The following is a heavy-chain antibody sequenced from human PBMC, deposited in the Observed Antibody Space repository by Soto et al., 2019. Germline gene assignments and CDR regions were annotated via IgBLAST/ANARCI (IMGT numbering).Heavy chain of an antibody. Sequence: SETLSLTCTVSGGSISSYYWSWIRQPPGKGLEWIGYIYYSGSTNYNPSLKSRVTISVDTSKNQFSLKLSSVTAADTAVYYCARGSLVEYSSSSGGVYYYYYGMDVWGQGTTVTV. D-gene: IGHD6-6*01. CDR3: ARGSLVEYSSSSGGVYYYYYGMDV. CDR1: GGSISSYY. J-gene: IGHJ6*02. CDR2: IYYSGST. V-gene: IGHV4-59*01.